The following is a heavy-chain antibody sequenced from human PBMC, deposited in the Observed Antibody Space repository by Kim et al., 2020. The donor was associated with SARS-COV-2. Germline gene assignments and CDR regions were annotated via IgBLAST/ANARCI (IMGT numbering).Heavy chain of an antibody. CDR1: GFTFSSYA. CDR3: AKRGGIVVVVPLKYFDY. V-gene: IGHV3-23*01. Sequence: GGSLRLSCAASGFTFSSYAMSWVRQAPGKGLEWVSAISGGGGSTYYADSVKGRFTISRDNSKNTLYLQMNSLRAEDTAVYYCAKRGGIVVVVPLKYFDYWGQGTLLTVSS. D-gene: IGHD2-15*01. CDR2: ISGGGGST. J-gene: IGHJ4*02.